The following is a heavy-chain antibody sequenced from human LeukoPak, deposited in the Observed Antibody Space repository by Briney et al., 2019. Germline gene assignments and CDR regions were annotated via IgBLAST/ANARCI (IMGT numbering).Heavy chain of an antibody. D-gene: IGHD3-10*01. CDR2: IYSGGST. Sequence: PGGSLRLSCAASGFTVSSNYMSWVRQAPGKGLEWVSVIYSGGSTYYAGSVKGRFTISRDNSKNTLYLQMNSLRAEDTAVYYCARVAIGDYFDYWGQGTLVTVSS. CDR3: ARVAIGDYFDY. V-gene: IGHV3-53*01. CDR1: GFTVSSNY. J-gene: IGHJ4*02.